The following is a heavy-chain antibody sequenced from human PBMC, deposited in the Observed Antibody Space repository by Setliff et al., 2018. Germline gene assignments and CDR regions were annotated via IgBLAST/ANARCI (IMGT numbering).Heavy chain of an antibody. CDR2: ISSSGSTI. J-gene: IGHJ4*02. D-gene: IGHD5-18*01. CDR1: GFTFSSYS. Sequence: LRLSCAASGFTFSSYSMNWVRQAPGKGLEWVSSISSSGSTIYYADSVKGRFTISRDNAKNSLYLQMNSLRAEDTAVYYCARVSRSYGLPLDYWGQGTLVTVSS. CDR3: ARVSRSYGLPLDY. V-gene: IGHV3-48*04.